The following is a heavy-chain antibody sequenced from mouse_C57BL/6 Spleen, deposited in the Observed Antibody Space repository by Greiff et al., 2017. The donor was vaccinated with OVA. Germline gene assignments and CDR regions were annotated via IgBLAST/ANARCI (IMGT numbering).Heavy chain of an antibody. CDR3: ARSDYGLYYFDY. CDR1: GYAFTNYL. CDR2: INPGSGGT. D-gene: IGHD1-1*01. V-gene: IGHV1-54*01. Sequence: QVQLKESGAELVRPGTSVKVSCKASGYAFTNYLIEWVKQRPGQGLEWIGVINPGSGGTNYNEKFKGKATLTADKSSSTAYMQLSSLTSEDSAVYFCARSDYGLYYFDYWGQGTTLTVSS. J-gene: IGHJ2*01.